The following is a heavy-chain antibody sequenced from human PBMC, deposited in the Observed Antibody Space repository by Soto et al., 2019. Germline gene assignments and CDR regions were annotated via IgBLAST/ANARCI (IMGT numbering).Heavy chain of an antibody. Sequence: EVQLVESGGGLVQPGGSLRLSCTASGFIVSDTYVNWVRQAPGKGLEWVSVISNRGDTHYADSVRGRFSLSRDISDTNSHLQMNNLRVEDTAVYYCAREPRYCRGGSCSITGDAYDIGGEGTMVTVSS. D-gene: IGHD2-15*01. CDR1: GFIVSDTY. J-gene: IGHJ3*02. CDR2: ISNRGDT. CDR3: AREPRYCRGGSCSITGDAYDI. V-gene: IGHV3-66*01.